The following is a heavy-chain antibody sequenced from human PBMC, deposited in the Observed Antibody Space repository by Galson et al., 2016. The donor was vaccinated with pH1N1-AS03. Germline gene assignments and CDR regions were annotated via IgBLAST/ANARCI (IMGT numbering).Heavy chain of an antibody. D-gene: IGHD2-2*01. CDR2: IYPSDSDT. J-gene: IGHJ6*02. Sequence: QSGAEVKKTGESLKISCKGSGYSFTGYWIGWVRQKPGKGLEWMGIIYPSDSDTRYNPSFQGQVTISVDESIGTAYLQWSSLKASDTAIYYCARHREYQVLSSTMDVGGQGTTVTVSS. V-gene: IGHV5-51*01. CDR1: GYSFTGYW. CDR3: ARHREYQVLSSTMDV.